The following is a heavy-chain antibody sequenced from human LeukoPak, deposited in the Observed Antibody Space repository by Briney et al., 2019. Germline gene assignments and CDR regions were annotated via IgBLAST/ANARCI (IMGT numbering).Heavy chain of an antibody. CDR1: GFTFDDYG. Sequence: GGSLRLSCAASGFTFDDYGMSWVRQAPGKGLEWVSGINWNGGSTGYADSVKGRFTISRDNAKNSLYLQMNSLRAEDTALYYCARDAFGGVIVRGPFDYWGQGTLVTVSS. V-gene: IGHV3-20*04. J-gene: IGHJ4*02. CDR2: INWNGGST. CDR3: ARDAFGGVIVRGPFDY. D-gene: IGHD3-16*02.